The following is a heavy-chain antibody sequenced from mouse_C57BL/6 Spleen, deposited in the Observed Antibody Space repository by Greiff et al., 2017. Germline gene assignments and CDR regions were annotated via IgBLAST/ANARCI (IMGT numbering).Heavy chain of an antibody. V-gene: IGHV5-9*01. CDR2: ISGGGGNT. D-gene: IGHD4-1*01. J-gene: IGHJ3*01. Sequence: EVKLVESGGGLVKPGGSLKLSCAASGFTFSSYTMSWVRQTPGKRLEWVATISGGGGNTYYPDSVKGRFTISGDNAKNTLYLQMSSLRSEDTALYYCARPLSGTGFAYWGQGTLVTVSA. CDR3: ARPLSGTGFAY. CDR1: GFTFSSYT.